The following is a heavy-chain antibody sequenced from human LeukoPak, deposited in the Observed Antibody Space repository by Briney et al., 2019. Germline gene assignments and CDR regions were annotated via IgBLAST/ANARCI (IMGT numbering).Heavy chain of an antibody. D-gene: IGHD1-26*01. CDR1: GFTVSNNY. Sequence: GGSLGLSCAASGFTVSNNYISWVRQAPGKGLEWVSVIYSGGNTYYADSVKGRFTISSDNSKNTLYLQMNSLRAEDTAVYYCAKTIVGVTNWFDPWGQGTLVTVSS. CDR3: AKTIVGVTNWFDP. V-gene: IGHV3-53*01. CDR2: IYSGGNT. J-gene: IGHJ5*02.